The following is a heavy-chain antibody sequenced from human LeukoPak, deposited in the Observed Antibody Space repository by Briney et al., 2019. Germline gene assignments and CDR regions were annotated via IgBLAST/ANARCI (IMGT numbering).Heavy chain of an antibody. CDR2: TYYRSRWYY. CDR3: ARDVGAHCGVDCHARDAFDM. J-gene: IGHJ3*02. CDR1: WDNVSYTNAA. D-gene: IGHD2-21*02. V-gene: IGHV6-1*01. Sequence: SQTLSLTCVISWDNVSYTNAAWICIRQSPSGGLEFLGRTYYRSRWYYDYAVSVRGRITVNPVTSRNQFSLHLNSVTPDDTAMYYCARDVGAHCGVDCHARDAFDMWGQGTMVTVSS.